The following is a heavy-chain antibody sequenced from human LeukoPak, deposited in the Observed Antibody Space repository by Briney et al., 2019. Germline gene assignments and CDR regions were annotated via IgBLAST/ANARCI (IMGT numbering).Heavy chain of an antibody. Sequence: SETLSLTCTVSGCSISSYYWSWIRQPPGKGLEWIGYIYYSGSTNYNPSLKSRLTISVDTSKNQFSLKLSSVTAADTAVYYCAGHIYSSWDRAFDIWGQGTMVTVSS. J-gene: IGHJ3*02. CDR3: AGHIYSSWDRAFDI. CDR2: IYYSGST. V-gene: IGHV4-59*08. CDR1: GCSISSYY. D-gene: IGHD6-13*01.